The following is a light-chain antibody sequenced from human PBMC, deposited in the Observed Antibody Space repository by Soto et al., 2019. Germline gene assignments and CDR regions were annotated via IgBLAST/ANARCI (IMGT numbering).Light chain of an antibody. Sequence: EIVLTQFPATLSLSPGDRATLSCRASQSVPSYLAWYQQKPGQAPRRLVYDISNRATGITARFTGSGSGTDFTLGTSSLEPEDSAGDYCQQRDASPRHTLGRGTKLEL. CDR1: QSVPSY. CDR2: DIS. V-gene: IGKV3-11*01. J-gene: IGKJ2*01. CDR3: QQRDASPRHT.